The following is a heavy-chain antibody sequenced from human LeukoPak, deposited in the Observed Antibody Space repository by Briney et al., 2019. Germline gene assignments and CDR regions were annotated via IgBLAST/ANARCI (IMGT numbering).Heavy chain of an antibody. CDR2: ISSSGSYT. J-gene: IGHJ4*02. D-gene: IGHD2-8*01. Sequence: PGVSLRLSCAASGFAFSTYSMNWVRQPPGKGLEWVSSISSSGSYTHYSDSVKGRFTISRDNAKNSVYLQMNSLRAEDTAVYYCAGRGCTNGLCHFDYWGQGTLVTVSS. CDR3: AGRGCTNGLCHFDY. V-gene: IGHV3-21*01. CDR1: GFAFSTYS.